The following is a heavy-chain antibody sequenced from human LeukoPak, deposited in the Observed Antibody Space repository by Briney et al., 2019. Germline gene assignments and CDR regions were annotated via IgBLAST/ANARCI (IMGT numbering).Heavy chain of an antibody. V-gene: IGHV3-48*03. CDR3: ARNRSGNYSAFDY. J-gene: IGHJ4*02. D-gene: IGHD1-26*01. Sequence: GGSLRLSCAASGFTFSSYEMNWVRQAPGKGLEWVSYISSSGSTIYYADSVKGRFTISRDNAKNSLYLQMNSLRAEDTAVYYCARNRSGNYSAFDYWGQGTLVTVSS. CDR1: GFTFSSYE. CDR2: ISSSGSTI.